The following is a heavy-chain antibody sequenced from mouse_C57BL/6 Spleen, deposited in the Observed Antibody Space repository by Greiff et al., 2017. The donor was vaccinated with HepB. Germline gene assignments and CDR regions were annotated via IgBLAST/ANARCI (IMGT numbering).Heavy chain of an antibody. Sequence: QVQLQQPGAELAKPGASVKMSCKASGYTFTSYWITWVKQRPGQGLEWIGDIYPGSGSTNYNEKFKSKATLTVDTSSSTAYMQLSSLTSEDSAVYYCARSGDYDDGFDYWGQGTTLTVSS. V-gene: IGHV1-55*01. CDR3: ARSGDYDDGFDY. CDR1: GYTFTSYW. CDR2: IYPGSGST. D-gene: IGHD2-4*01. J-gene: IGHJ2*01.